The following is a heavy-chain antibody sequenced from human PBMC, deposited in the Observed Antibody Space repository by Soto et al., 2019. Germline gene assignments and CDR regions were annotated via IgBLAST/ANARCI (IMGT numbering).Heavy chain of an antibody. CDR1: GYTFISYA. CDR2: INAGNGNT. Sequence: ASVKVSCKASGYTFISYAMHWVRQAPGQRLEWMGWINAGNGNTKYSQKFQGRVTITRDTSASTAYMELSSLRSEDTAVYYCARDKRSSWFTPTYGMDVWGQGTTVTVSS. D-gene: IGHD6-13*01. V-gene: IGHV1-3*01. CDR3: ARDKRSSWFTPTYGMDV. J-gene: IGHJ6*02.